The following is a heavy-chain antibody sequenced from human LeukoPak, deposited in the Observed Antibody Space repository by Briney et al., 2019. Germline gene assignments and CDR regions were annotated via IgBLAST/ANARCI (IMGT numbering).Heavy chain of an antibody. J-gene: IGHJ4*02. CDR3: AKEEEDLAYRGGDCYSGGDY. Sequence: GGSLRLSCAASGFTFSSYGMHWVRQAPGKGLEWVAVISYDGSNKYYADSVKGRFTISRDNSKNTLYLQMNSLRAEDTAVYYCAKEEEDLAYRGGDCYSGGDYWGQGTLVTVSS. CDR2: ISYDGSNK. V-gene: IGHV3-30*18. CDR1: GFTFSSYG. D-gene: IGHD2-21*02.